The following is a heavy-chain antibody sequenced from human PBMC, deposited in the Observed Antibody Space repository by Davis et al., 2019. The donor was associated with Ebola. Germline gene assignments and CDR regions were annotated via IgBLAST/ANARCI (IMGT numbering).Heavy chain of an antibody. CDR3: ARHFRMTTNAFDY. CDR1: GYSFTSYW. CDR2: IDPSDSYT. Sequence: GESLKISCTASGYSFTSYWISWVRQMPGKGLEWMGRIDPSDSYTNYSPSFQGHVTISADKSISTAYLQWSRLKASDTAMYYCARHFRMTTNAFDYWGQGTLVTVSS. V-gene: IGHV5-10-1*01. D-gene: IGHD4-17*01. J-gene: IGHJ4*02.